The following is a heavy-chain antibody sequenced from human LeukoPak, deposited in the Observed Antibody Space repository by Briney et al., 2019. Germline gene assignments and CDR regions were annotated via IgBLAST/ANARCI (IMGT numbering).Heavy chain of an antibody. Sequence: GRSLRLSCAASGFTFDDCAMHWVRQAPGKGLEWVSGISWNSGSKGYADSVKGRFTISRDNAKNSLYLQMNSLRAEDTALYYCAKDRAGVVGEDWFDPWGQGTLVTVSS. V-gene: IGHV3-9*01. D-gene: IGHD2-15*01. CDR1: GFTFDDCA. J-gene: IGHJ5*02. CDR3: AKDRAGVVGEDWFDP. CDR2: ISWNSGSK.